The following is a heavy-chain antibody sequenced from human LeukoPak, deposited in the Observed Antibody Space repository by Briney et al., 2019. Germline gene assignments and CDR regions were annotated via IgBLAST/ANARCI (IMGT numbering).Heavy chain of an antibody. Sequence: GGSLRLSCAASGFTFSSYWMSWVRQAPGKGLEWVANIKQDGSEKYYVDSVKGRFTISRDNAKNSLYLQMNSLRAEDTAVYYCARQRVVVTEGFDYWGQGTLVTVSS. J-gene: IGHJ4*02. V-gene: IGHV3-7*01. CDR3: ARQRVVVTEGFDY. D-gene: IGHD2-15*01. CDR1: GFTFSSYW. CDR2: IKQDGSEK.